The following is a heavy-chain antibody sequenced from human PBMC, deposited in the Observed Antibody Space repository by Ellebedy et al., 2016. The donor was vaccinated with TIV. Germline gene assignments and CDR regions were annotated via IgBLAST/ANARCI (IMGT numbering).Heavy chain of an antibody. CDR2: ITSSGDDT. D-gene: IGHD2-21*02. V-gene: IGHV3-23*01. Sequence: PGGSLRLSCAASGFIFTNYAMTWVRQAPGKGLEWVSSITSSGDDTYYADSVKGRFTMSRDNSKNTLYLQMNSLRAEDTAVYYCAKVGYYATVVTAKFDFWGQGALVTVSS. CDR1: GFIFTNYA. CDR3: AKVGYYATVVTAKFDF. J-gene: IGHJ4*02.